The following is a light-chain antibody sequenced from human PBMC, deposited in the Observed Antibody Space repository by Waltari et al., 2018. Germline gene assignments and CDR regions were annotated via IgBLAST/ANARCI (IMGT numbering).Light chain of an antibody. CDR3: MQGTHSPHT. CDR2: KVS. J-gene: IGKJ2*01. CDR1: QSLVFSDGDTY. V-gene: IGKV2-30*01. Sequence: DVVMTQSPLSLPVTLGQPASISCRSSQSLVFSDGDTYLNWFLQRPGQSPRRLIYKVSNRDSGVPDRFSGSGSGTDFTLKISRVEAEDVGVYYCMQGTHSPHTFGQGTKLEIK.